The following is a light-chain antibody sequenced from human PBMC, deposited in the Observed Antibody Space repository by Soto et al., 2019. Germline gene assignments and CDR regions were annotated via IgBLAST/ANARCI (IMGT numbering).Light chain of an antibody. J-gene: IGKJ1*01. CDR1: QDISQY. V-gene: IGKV1-27*01. CDR3: LKYTKDAPGT. CDR2: YAS. Sequence: DIQMTQSPSSLSASVGDRVTLTCRASQDISQYLAWYQQRPGKVPKLLIYYASTLQSGVPSRFSGSGSGTEFTLTISSLQPEDVETYYCLKYTKDAPGTFGQGTKVEI.